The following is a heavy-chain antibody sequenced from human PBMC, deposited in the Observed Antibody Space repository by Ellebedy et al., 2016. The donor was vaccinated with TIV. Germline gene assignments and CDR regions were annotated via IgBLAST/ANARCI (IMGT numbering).Heavy chain of an antibody. D-gene: IGHD6-6*01. Sequence: SETLSLTCAVYGGSFSGFYWGWIRQPPGKGLEWIGSIYYSGSTYYNPSLKSRVTISVDTSKNQFSLKLSSVTAADTAVYYCARDRADSSSSYFGRDYYYGMDVWGQGTTVTVSS. CDR2: IYYSGST. J-gene: IGHJ6*02. CDR1: GGSFSGFY. V-gene: IGHV4-34*01. CDR3: ARDRADSSSSYFGRDYYYGMDV.